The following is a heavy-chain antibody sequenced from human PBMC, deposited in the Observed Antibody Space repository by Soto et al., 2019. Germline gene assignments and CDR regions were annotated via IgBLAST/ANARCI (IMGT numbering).Heavy chain of an antibody. J-gene: IGHJ5*02. V-gene: IGHV4-39*01. Sequence: QLQLQESGPGLVKPSETLSLTCTVSGGSISSSSYYWGWIRQPPGKGLEWIGSIYYSGSTYYNPSLKSRVTISVDTSKNQFSLKLSSVTAADTAVYYCARHQMTTVTILNWFDPWGQGTLVTVSS. CDR1: GGSISSSSYY. CDR2: IYYSGST. D-gene: IGHD4-17*01. CDR3: ARHQMTTVTILNWFDP.